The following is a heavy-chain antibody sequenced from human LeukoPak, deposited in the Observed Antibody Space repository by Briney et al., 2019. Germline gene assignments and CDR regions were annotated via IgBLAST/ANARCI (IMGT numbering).Heavy chain of an antibody. V-gene: IGHV3-23*01. J-gene: IGHJ4*02. CDR1: GFIFSNYA. CDR2: ISGSGDTT. D-gene: IGHD1-26*01. Sequence: GGSLRLSCATSGFIFSNYAVNWVRQAPGKGLEWVSIISGSGDTTYYADSVKGRFTISRDNSKNTLYLQMNSLRVEDTGVYYCASWGEGALDNWGQGTLVTVSS. CDR3: ASWGEGALDN.